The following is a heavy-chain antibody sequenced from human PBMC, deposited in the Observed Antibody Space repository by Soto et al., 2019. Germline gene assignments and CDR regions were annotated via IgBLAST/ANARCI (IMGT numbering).Heavy chain of an antibody. D-gene: IGHD1-1*01. CDR1: RFSFTNAW. J-gene: IGHJ6*02. Sequence: EVQLVESGGGLVKPGGSLRLSCAASRFSFTNAWMNWVRQAPGKGLEWIGRIKTKVDGGTAEYAPPVKVRFTISRDDSKNTLYLEMSSLKVEDTAVYFCSRDLALRHNKNCCAMDVWGRGTTVTVSS. CDR3: SRDLALRHNKNCCAMDV. CDR2: IKTKVDGGTA. V-gene: IGHV3-15*01.